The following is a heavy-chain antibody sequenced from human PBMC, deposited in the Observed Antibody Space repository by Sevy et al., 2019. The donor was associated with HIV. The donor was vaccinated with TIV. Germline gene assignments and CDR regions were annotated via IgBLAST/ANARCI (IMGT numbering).Heavy chain of an antibody. J-gene: IGHJ5*02. CDR2: ISYDGSNK. CDR3: TRNGGAFDNGFDP. V-gene: IGHV3-30*04. Sequence: GSLRLSCAASGFTFSSYAMHWVRQAPGKGLEWVAVISYDGSNKYYADSVKGRFTITRDNAKNSLNLQMNSLSAEDTAVYYCTRNGGAFDNGFDPWGQGTLVTVSS. CDR1: GFTFSSYA. D-gene: IGHD2-8*01.